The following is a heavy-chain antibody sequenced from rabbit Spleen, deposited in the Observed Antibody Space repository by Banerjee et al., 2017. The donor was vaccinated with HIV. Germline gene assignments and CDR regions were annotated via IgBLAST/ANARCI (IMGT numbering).Heavy chain of an antibody. J-gene: IGHJ6*01. CDR1: GFSFTYIDS. D-gene: IGHD8-1*01. CDR3: ARDSGTSFSSYGMDL. Sequence: QSLEESGGDLVKPGASLTLTCTASGFSFTYIDSLCWVRQPPGKGPEWIACVAAGVSFTSYYATWAKGRFTISKTSSTTVTLQMTSLTAADTATYFCARDSGTSFSSYGMDLWGPGTLVTVS. V-gene: IGHV1S40*01. CDR2: VAAGVSFTS.